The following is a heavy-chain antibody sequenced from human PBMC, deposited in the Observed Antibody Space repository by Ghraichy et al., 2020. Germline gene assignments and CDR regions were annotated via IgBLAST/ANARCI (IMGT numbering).Heavy chain of an antibody. J-gene: IGHJ2*01. Sequence: SETLSLTCTVSGGSISSGGYYWSWIRQHPGKGLEWIGYIYYSGSTYYNPSLKSRVTISVDTSKNQFSLKLSSVTAADTAVYYCARSHDYVDHGSDWYFHLRGRRTLVTVSS. CDR1: GGSISSGGYY. D-gene: IGHD4-17*01. CDR2: IYYSGST. V-gene: IGHV4-31*03. CDR3: ARSHDYVDHGSDWYFHL.